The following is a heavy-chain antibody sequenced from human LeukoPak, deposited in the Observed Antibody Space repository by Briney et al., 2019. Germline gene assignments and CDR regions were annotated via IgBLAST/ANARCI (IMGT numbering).Heavy chain of an antibody. Sequence: SQTLSLTCAISGDIVSSNSAAWHWIRQSPSRGLEWLGRTYYRSKWFNNYAVSVESRIIINPDTSKNQFSLQLNSVTPEDTAVYYCARGSHASTWFWGQGTLVTVSS. CDR2: TYYRSKWFN. CDR3: ARGSHASTWF. J-gene: IGHJ4*02. V-gene: IGHV6-1*01. D-gene: IGHD6-13*01. CDR1: GDIVSSNSAA.